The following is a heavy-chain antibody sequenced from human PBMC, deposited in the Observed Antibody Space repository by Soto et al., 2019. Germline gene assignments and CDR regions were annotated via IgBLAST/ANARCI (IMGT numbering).Heavy chain of an antibody. D-gene: IGHD1-7*01. Sequence: GGSLRLSCAASGFTFSSYAMSWVRQAPGKGLEWVSAISGSGGSTYYADSVKGRFTISRDNSKNTLYLQMNSLRAEDTAVYYCAKHPLTGTHQRGYFDYWGQGTLVTVSS. CDR1: GFTFSSYA. V-gene: IGHV3-23*01. J-gene: IGHJ4*02. CDR2: ISGSGGST. CDR3: AKHPLTGTHQRGYFDY.